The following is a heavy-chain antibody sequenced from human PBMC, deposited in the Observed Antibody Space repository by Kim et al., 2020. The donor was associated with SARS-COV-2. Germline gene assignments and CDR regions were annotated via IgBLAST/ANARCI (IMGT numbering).Heavy chain of an antibody. CDR2: IYYSGST. CDR1: GGSISSYY. V-gene: IGHV4-59*01. J-gene: IGHJ6*02. D-gene: IGHD3-10*01. Sequence: SETLSLTCTVSGGSISSYYWSWIRQPPGKGLEWIGYIYYSGSTNYNPSLKSRVTISVDTSKNQFSLKLSSVTAADTAVYYCARSGSGSYSWLTEYYGMDVWGQGTTVTVSS. CDR3: ARSGSGSYSWLTEYYGMDV.